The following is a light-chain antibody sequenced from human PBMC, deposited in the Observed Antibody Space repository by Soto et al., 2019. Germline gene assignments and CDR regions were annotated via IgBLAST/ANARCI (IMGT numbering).Light chain of an antibody. CDR3: SSYTTGSTVV. CDR2: EVS. J-gene: IGLJ2*01. CDR1: SSDVGAYGY. Sequence: QSALTQPASVSGSPGQSITISCTGTSSDVGAYGYVSWYQQHPGKAPKLMIYEVSSRPSGVSNRFSGSKSGNAASLTISGIQAEDAADYYCSSYTTGSTVVFGGGTKLTVL. V-gene: IGLV2-14*01.